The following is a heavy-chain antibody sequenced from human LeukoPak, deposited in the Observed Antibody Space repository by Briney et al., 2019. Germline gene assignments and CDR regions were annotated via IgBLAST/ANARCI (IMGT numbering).Heavy chain of an antibody. J-gene: IGHJ5*02. D-gene: IGHD6-19*01. Sequence: GGSLRLSCVASGFTFSKYWMTWVRQAPGKGLAWVANIKQDGSAKYYMDSVKGRFAISRDISENTLYLQMDSLRPEDTAIYYCAKDWGSSGWYNYFDPWGQGTLVTVSS. CDR2: IKQDGSAK. V-gene: IGHV3-7*01. CDR3: AKDWGSSGWYNYFDP. CDR1: GFTFSKYW.